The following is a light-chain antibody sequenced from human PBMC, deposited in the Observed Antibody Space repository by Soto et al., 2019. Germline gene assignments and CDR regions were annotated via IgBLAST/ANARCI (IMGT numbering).Light chain of an antibody. Sequence: DIVFTQSPDTLSLSPGETATLSCRATQSVDSKYLAWYQQRPGQAPRLLISATSIRATGIPDRFSGSGSGTDFTLTISRLEPDDFSVYYCQQYGSSPPMYTFGQGTRLEVK. CDR1: QSVDSKY. V-gene: IGKV3-20*01. CDR2: ATS. J-gene: IGKJ2*01. CDR3: QQYGSSPPMYT.